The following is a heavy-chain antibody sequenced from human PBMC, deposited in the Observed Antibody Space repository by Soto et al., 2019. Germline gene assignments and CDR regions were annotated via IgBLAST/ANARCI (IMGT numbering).Heavy chain of an antibody. V-gene: IGHV1-69*02. J-gene: IGHJ4*02. Sequence: QVQLVQSGAEVKKPGSSVKVSCKASGGTFSSYTISWVRQAPGQGLEWMGRIIPILGIANYAQKFQGRVTLTADEATSTAYIELSSRRSEDTAVSYCARGSGGWYYYWGEGTLVTVSS. CDR2: IIPILGIA. D-gene: IGHD6-19*01. CDR3: ARGSGGWYYY. CDR1: GGTFSSYT.